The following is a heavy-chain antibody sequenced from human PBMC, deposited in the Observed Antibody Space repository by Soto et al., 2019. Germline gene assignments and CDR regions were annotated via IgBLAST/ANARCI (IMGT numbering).Heavy chain of an antibody. Sequence: AAVKVSCKASGYTFSGYYIHWLRQAPGQGVEWVGWINPNSGGTNYAQKVQGRVTVTRDTPTSTAYMELSRLTSDDTAVYYCARSLTEGYCTITGCYTRPLYGMDVWGQGTTVTVSS. CDR2: INPNSGGT. J-gene: IGHJ6*02. D-gene: IGHD2-2*02. V-gene: IGHV1-2*02. CDR1: GYTFSGYY. CDR3: ARSLTEGYCTITGCYTRPLYGMDV.